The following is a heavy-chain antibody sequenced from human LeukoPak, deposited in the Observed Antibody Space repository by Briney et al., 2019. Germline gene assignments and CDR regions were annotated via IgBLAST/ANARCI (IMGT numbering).Heavy chain of an antibody. V-gene: IGHV4-59*01. CDR1: GGSISSYY. CDR3: ARAGGYSYGYSAFDI. CDR2: IYYSGST. J-gene: IGHJ3*02. Sequence: PSETLSLTCTVSGGSISSYYWSWIRQPPGKGLEWIGYIYYSGSTNYNPSLKSRVTISVDTSKNQFSLKLSSVTAADTAVCYCARAGGYSYGYSAFDIWGQGTMVTVSS. D-gene: IGHD5-18*01.